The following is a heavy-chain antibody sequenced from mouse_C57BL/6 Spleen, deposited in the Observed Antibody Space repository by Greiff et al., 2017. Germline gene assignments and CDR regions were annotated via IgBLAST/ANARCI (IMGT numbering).Heavy chain of an antibody. CDR3: ARSLYGSSYCYAMDY. CDR2: INPSTGGT. Sequence: VQLQQSGPELVKPGASVKISCKASGYSFTGYYMNWVKQSPEKSLEWIGEINPSTGGTTYNQKFKAKATLTVDKSSSTAYMQLKSLTSEDSAVYYCARSLYGSSYCYAMDYWGQGTSVTVSS. CDR1: GYSFTGYY. D-gene: IGHD1-1*01. V-gene: IGHV1-42*01. J-gene: IGHJ4*01.